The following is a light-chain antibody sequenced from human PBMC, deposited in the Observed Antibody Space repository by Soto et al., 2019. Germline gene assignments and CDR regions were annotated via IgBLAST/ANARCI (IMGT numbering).Light chain of an antibody. CDR1: QTISTW. J-gene: IGKJ1*01. Sequence: DIQMTQSPSTLSASVGDRVTITCRASQTISTWLAWYQQKPGEAPKLLIYKASILESGVPSRFSGSGSGTEFTLTISSLQPEDFATYYCQQYNSYRTFAQGTKVDIK. V-gene: IGKV1-5*03. CDR2: KAS. CDR3: QQYNSYRT.